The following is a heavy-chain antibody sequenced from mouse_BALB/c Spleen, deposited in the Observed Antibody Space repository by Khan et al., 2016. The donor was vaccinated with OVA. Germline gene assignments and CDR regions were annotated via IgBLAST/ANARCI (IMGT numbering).Heavy chain of an antibody. Sequence: QVQLKQSGPGLVAPSQSLSITCTVSGFSLSRYNIHWVRQPPGKGLEWLGMIWGGGGTDYNSTLKSRRNIRKDNSKSQVLLQMNSRQTDDTAIYYCARAYYRYDGYYAMDYWGQGTSVTVSS. CDR1: GFSLSRYN. CDR2: IWGGGGT. J-gene: IGHJ4*01. CDR3: ARAYYRYDGYYAMDY. V-gene: IGHV2-6-4*01. D-gene: IGHD2-14*01.